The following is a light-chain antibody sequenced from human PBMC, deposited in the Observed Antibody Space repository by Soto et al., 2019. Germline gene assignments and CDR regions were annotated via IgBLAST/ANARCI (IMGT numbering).Light chain of an antibody. Sequence: DLQMTQSPSSLSASVGDRVTITCRASQRISNFLNWYQQPPGKAPKLLIYAASIMQSGVPSRLSGRGSGTDFTLTISNLQPEDFVTYYCQQSYSFTRTFGHGTKVEF. CDR1: QRISNF. CDR3: QQSYSFTRT. V-gene: IGKV1-39*01. CDR2: AAS. J-gene: IGKJ1*01.